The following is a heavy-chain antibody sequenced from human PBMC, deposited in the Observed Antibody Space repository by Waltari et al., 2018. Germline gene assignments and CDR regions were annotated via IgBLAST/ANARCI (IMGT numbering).Heavy chain of an antibody. J-gene: IGHJ3*02. D-gene: IGHD2-2*01. CDR1: GYTFTDYY. V-gene: IGHV1-69-2*01. CDR2: VDPEDGET. CDR3: ATGGPEYCSSTSCSYAFDI. Sequence: EVQLVQSGAEVKKPGATVKISCKASGYTFTDYYMHWVQQAPGKGLEWMGRVDPEDGETIYAEKFQGRVTITADTSTDTAYMELSSLRSEDTAVYYCATGGPEYCSSTSCSYAFDIWGQGTMVTVSS.